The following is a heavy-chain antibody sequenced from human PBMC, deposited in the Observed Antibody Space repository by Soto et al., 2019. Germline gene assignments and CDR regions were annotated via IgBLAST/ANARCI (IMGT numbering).Heavy chain of an antibody. V-gene: IGHV4-31*03. Sequence: QVQLQESGPGLVKPSQTLSLTCTVSGFSISSGGYYWSWIRQYPGKGLEWIGNIYYSGTTYYNPYLKSRLTISVDTSDNQFSLRLSSLTAADTAVYFCARAKTTVTSFDPWGQGTLVTVSS. CDR1: GFSISSGGYY. D-gene: IGHD4-4*01. CDR3: ARAKTTVTSFDP. CDR2: IYYSGTT. J-gene: IGHJ5*02.